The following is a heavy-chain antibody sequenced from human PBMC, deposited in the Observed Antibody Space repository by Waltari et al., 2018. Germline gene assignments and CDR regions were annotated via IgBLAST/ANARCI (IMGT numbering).Heavy chain of an antibody. V-gene: IGHV4-39*07. Sequence: QLQLQESGPGLVKPSETLSLTCTVSGGSISSRSYYWGWIRQPPGKGLEWIGSIYYSGSTYYNPSLKSRVTISVDTSKNQFSLKLSSVTAADTAVYYCARSRPGYFQHWGQGTLVTVSS. CDR3: ARSRPGYFQH. CDR1: GGSISSRSYY. D-gene: IGHD6-13*01. J-gene: IGHJ1*01. CDR2: IYYSGST.